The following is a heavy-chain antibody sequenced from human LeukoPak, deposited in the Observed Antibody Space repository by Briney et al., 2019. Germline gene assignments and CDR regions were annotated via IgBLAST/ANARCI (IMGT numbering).Heavy chain of an antibody. V-gene: IGHV4-59*08. Sequence: PSETLSLTCTVSGGSISSYYWSWIRQPPGKGLEWIGYNYYSGSTNYNPSLKSRVTISVDTSKNQFSLKLSSVTAADTAVYYCARLKGIKFDPWGQGTLVTVSS. D-gene: IGHD6-13*01. J-gene: IGHJ5*02. CDR2: NYYSGST. CDR3: ARLKGIKFDP. CDR1: GGSISSYY.